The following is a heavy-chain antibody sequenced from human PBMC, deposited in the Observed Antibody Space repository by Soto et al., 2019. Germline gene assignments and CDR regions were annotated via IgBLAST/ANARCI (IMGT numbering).Heavy chain of an antibody. CDR3: VASVLSFDY. CDR1: GFTFSTNA. V-gene: IGHV3-30*01. Sequence: HVQLVESGGGVVQPGRSLRLSCAASGFTFSTNAMHWVRQAPGKGLEWVAVISYDGTNEHYEDCVKGRFTISRDNSRNTLSLQMNSLRPEDTAVYYCVASVLSFDYWGQGTLVTVSS. J-gene: IGHJ4*02. D-gene: IGHD3-16*02. CDR2: ISYDGTNE.